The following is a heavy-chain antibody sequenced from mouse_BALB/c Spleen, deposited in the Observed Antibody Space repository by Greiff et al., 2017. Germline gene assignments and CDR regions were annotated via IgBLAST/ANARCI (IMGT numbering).Heavy chain of an antibody. V-gene: IGHV1-63*02. CDR1: GYTFTNYW. J-gene: IGHJ2*01. D-gene: IGHD2-4*01. CDR2: IYPGGGYT. CDR3: ARGDYDYDLDY. Sequence: VQLQQSGAELVRPGTSVKISCKASGYTFTNYWLGWVKQRPGHGLEWIGDIYPGGGYTNYNEKFKGKATLTADTSSSTAYMQLSSLTSEDSAVYFCARGDYDYDLDYWGQGTTLTVSS.